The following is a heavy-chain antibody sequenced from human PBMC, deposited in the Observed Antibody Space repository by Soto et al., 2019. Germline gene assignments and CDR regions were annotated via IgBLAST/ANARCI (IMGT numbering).Heavy chain of an antibody. J-gene: IGHJ6*02. CDR1: GFTFTSSA. CDR2: IHVDSGNT. V-gene: IGHV1-58*01. CDR3: AAAPHYYVILTGYYSSYYGMDV. Sequence: GASVKDSCKASGFTFTSSAVQWVRQARGQRLEWIGWIHVDSGNTNYAQKFQERVTITTDSTTSTANMELSSLRSEDTAVYYCAAAPHYYVILTGYYSSYYGMDVWGQGTTVTVSS. D-gene: IGHD3-9*01.